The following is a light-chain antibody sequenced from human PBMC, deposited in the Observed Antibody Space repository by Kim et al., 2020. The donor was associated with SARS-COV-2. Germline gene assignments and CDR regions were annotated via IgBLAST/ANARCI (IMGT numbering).Light chain of an antibody. CDR3: QEYSDFST. CDR2: ETS. V-gene: IGKV1-5*03. CDR1: QSVGRW. J-gene: IGKJ1*01. Sequence: DIQMTQSPSTLSASVGDRVTITCRANQSVGRWLAWYQQKPGKAPKLLIWETSSLHVGVPSRFSGSGSGTEFTLTISSLQPDDVATYFCQEYSDFSTFGLGTKVDIK.